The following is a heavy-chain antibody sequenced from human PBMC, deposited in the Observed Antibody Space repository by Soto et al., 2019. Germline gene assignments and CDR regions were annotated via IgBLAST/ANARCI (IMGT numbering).Heavy chain of an antibody. V-gene: IGHV1-69*12. CDR3: VRGPDYEGYFDY. CDR2: IILPFGTP. D-gene: IGHD3-22*01. J-gene: IGHJ4*02. Sequence: QVRLVQSGAEVKKTGSSVKVSCKASGTTFSNYAIGWVRQAPGQGLEWMGGIILPFGTPNYAQKFQGRVAISADESMTTAYMELRGLRSEDTAVYYCVRGPDYEGYFDYWGQGTLVTVSS. CDR1: GTTFSNYA.